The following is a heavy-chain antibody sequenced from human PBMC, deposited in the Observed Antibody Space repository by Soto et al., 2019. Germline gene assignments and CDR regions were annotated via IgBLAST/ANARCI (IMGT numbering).Heavy chain of an antibody. D-gene: IGHD3-9*01. V-gene: IGHV4-34*01. CDR2: INHSGGT. CDR3: ARAAHYDILTGYYYFDY. CDR1: GGSFSGYY. J-gene: IGHJ4*02. Sequence: QVQLQQWGAGLLKPSETLSLTCAVYGGSFSGYYWSGIRQPPGKGREWIGEINHSGGTNYNPSLKSQVTISVDTSKNQFSLKLSSVTAADTDVYYCARAAHYDILTGYYYFDYWGQGTLVTVSS.